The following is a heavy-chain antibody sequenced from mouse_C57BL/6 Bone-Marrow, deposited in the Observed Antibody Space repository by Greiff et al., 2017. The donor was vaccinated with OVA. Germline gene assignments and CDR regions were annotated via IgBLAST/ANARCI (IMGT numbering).Heavy chain of an antibody. CDR1: GYTFTSYW. D-gene: IGHD2-3*01. J-gene: IGHJ4*01. V-gene: IGHV1-69*01. CDR3: ARGDGFYYYAMDY. Sequence: VQLQQPGAELVMPGASVKLSCKASGYTFTSYWMHWVKQRPGQGLEWIGEIDPSDSYTNYNQKFKGKSTLTVDKSSSTAYMQLSSLTSENSAVYYCARGDGFYYYAMDYWGQGPSVTVSA. CDR2: IDPSDSYT.